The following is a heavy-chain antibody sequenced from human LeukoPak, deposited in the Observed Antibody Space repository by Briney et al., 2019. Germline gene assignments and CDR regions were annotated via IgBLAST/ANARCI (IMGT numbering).Heavy chain of an antibody. CDR3: ARTLGWLNFDY. J-gene: IGHJ4*02. D-gene: IGHD5-24*01. CDR1: GFTFSSYA. Sequence: GGSLRLSCAASGFTFSSYAMHWVRQAPGKGLEWVAVISYDGSNEYYADSVKGRFTISRDNSKNTLYLQMNSLRAEDTAVYYCARTLGWLNFDYWGQGTLVTVSS. V-gene: IGHV3-30*01. CDR2: ISYDGSNE.